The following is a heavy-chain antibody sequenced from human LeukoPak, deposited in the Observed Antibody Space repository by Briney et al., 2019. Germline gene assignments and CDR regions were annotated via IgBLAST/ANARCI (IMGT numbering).Heavy chain of an antibody. D-gene: IGHD2-2*01. CDR3: ASTLGYCSSTSCSFDY. CDR2: INHSGST. J-gene: IGHJ4*02. Sequence: PSETLSLTCAVYGVSFSGYYWSWIRQPPGKGLEWIGEINHSGSTNYNPSLKSRVTISVDRSKNQFSLKLSSVTAADTAVYYCASTLGYCSSTSCSFDYWGQGTLVTVSS. CDR1: GVSFSGYY. V-gene: IGHV4-34*01.